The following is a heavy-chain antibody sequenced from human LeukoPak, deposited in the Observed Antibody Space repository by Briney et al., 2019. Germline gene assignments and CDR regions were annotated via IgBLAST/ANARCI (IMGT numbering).Heavy chain of an antibody. D-gene: IGHD6-6*01. J-gene: IGHJ2*01. CDR1: GYTFASYH. Sequence: ASVKVSCKAAGYTFASYHMHRVRQAPGQGLEWMGIINPSGGSIGYAQKFQGRVTMTRDTSTSTVYMEVSSLRSEGTAVYYCARGPVIGGHSSSSAWYFDLWGRGTLVTVPS. V-gene: IGHV1-46*01. CDR2: INPSGGSI. CDR3: ARGPVIGGHSSSSAWYFDL.